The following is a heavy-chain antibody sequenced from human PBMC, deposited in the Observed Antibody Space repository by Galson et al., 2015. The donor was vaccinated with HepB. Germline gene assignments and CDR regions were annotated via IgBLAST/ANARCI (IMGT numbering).Heavy chain of an antibody. CDR2: ISYDGSNK. J-gene: IGHJ5*02. D-gene: IGHD4-11*01. CDR3: AREGGTYSNWFDP. CDR1: GFTFSSYA. Sequence: SLRLSCAASGFTFSSYAMHWVRQAPGKGLEWVAVISYDGSNKYYADSVKGRFTISRDNSKNTLYLQMNSLRSEDTAVYYCAREGGTYSNWFDPWGQGTLVTVSS. V-gene: IGHV3-30-3*01.